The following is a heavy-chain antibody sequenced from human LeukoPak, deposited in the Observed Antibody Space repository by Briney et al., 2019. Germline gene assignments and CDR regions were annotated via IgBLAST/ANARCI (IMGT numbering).Heavy chain of an antibody. CDR1: GYSISSDYS. D-gene: IGHD3-10*01. CDR2: IFHSGST. Sequence: SETLSLTCAVFGYSISSDYSWGWIRQPPGKGLEWIGSIFHSGSTYYNPSLKSRVTISIDTSKNQFSLRLNSVTAADTAVYYCARWSFGELGPFGYWGQGTLVTVSS. V-gene: IGHV4-38-2*01. J-gene: IGHJ4*02. CDR3: ARWSFGELGPFGY.